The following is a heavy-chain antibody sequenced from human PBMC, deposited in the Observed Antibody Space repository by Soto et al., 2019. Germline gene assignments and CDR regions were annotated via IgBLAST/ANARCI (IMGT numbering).Heavy chain of an antibody. Sequence: SETLSLTCAVSGGSISSTNWWSWVRQPPGKGLEWIGEIYHSGSTNYNPSLKSRVTISVDNSKNTLYLQMNNLRAEDTALYYCADGGEWSFNFEYWGLGTLVTVSS. V-gene: IGHV4-4*02. J-gene: IGHJ4*02. CDR2: IYHSGST. D-gene: IGHD3-16*02. CDR3: ADGGEWSFNFEY. CDR1: GGSISSTNW.